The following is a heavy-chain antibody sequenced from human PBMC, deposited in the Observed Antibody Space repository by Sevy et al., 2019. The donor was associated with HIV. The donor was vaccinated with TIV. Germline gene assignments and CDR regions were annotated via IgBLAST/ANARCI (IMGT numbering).Heavy chain of an antibody. D-gene: IGHD2-2*02. CDR3: ARDALGYCSSTSCYTSYYYYYMDV. CDR1: GGSISSYY. J-gene: IGHJ6*03. V-gene: IGHV4-4*07. CDR2: IYTSGST. Sequence: SETLSLTCTVCGGSISSYYWSWIRQPAGKGLEWIGRIYTSGSTNYNPSLKSRVTMSVDTSKNQLSLKLTSVTAAGSVWYYWARDALGYCSSTSCYTSYYYYYMDVWGKGTTVTVSS.